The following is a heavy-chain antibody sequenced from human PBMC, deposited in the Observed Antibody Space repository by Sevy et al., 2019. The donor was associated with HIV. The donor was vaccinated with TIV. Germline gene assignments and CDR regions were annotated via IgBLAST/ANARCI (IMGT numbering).Heavy chain of an antibody. J-gene: IGHJ3*02. V-gene: IGHV3-15*01. CDR2: IKSKTDGGTT. CDR3: TTDTGISDYDFWSGRDDTFDN. CDR1: GFTFSNAW. D-gene: IGHD3-3*01. Sequence: LGGSLRLSCAASGFTFSNAWMSWVRQAPGKGLEWVGRIKSKTDGGTTDYAEPVKGRFTISTDESKNTLYLQMNSLKTEDTAVYYCTTDTGISDYDFWSGRDDTFDNWGQGTMVTVSS.